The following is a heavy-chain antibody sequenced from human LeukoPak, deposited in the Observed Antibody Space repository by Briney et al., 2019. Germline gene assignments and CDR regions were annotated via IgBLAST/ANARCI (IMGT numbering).Heavy chain of an antibody. CDR3: ARELGDYSIDC. Sequence: SETLSLTCAVYGGSFSDYFWGWIRQPPGKGLEWIGEINHSGRTYYNPSLKSRVTISVDTSKNQFSLNLSSVTAADTAVYYCARELGDYSIDCWGQGTLVTVSS. D-gene: IGHD4-17*01. CDR1: GGSFSDYF. V-gene: IGHV4-34*01. CDR2: INHSGRT. J-gene: IGHJ4*02.